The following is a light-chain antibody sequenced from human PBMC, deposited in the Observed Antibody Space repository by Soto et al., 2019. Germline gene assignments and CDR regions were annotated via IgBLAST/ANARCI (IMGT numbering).Light chain of an antibody. J-gene: IGLJ1*01. Sequence: QSALTQPASVSGSPGQSITISCTGTSSDVGGYNYVSWYQQHPGKAPKLMIYEVSNRPSGVSLRFSGSKSANTASLTISGLQAEDVADYYCSSYTSSSTYVFGTGTKLTVL. CDR2: EVS. CDR1: SSDVGGYNY. V-gene: IGLV2-14*01. CDR3: SSYTSSSTYV.